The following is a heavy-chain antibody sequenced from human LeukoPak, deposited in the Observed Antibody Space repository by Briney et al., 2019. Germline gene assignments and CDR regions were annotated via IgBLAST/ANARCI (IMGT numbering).Heavy chain of an antibody. CDR2: ISPSGDST. J-gene: IGHJ4*02. CDR1: GGTFSSYA. V-gene: IGHV1-46*01. CDR3: ASEIAMTGYFDY. Sequence: ASVKVPCKASGGTFSSYAISWVRQAPGQGLEWMGVISPSGDSTTYAQKFQGRVTMTRDTSTNIVYMELSSLRSEDTAVYYCASEIAMTGYFDYWGQGTLVTVSS. D-gene: IGHD6-19*01.